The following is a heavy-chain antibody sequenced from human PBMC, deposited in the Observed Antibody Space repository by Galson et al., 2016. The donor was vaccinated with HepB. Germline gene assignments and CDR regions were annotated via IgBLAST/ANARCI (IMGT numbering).Heavy chain of an antibody. V-gene: IGHV3-7*05. CDR2: IKEDGSEE. CDR3: ASSDYDYVWGTYRGLLNY. Sequence: SLRLSCAASGFTFSSYWMTWVRQVPGKGLEWVANIKEDGSEEYYVDSVKGRFTISRDNSKNTLYLQMNSLRAEDTAIYYCASSDYDYVWGTYRGLLNYWGQGTLVTVSS. CDR1: GFTFSSYW. D-gene: IGHD3-16*02. J-gene: IGHJ4*02.